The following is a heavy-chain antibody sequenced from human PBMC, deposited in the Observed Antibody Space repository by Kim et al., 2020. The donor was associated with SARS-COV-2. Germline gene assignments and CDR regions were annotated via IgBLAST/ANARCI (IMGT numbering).Heavy chain of an antibody. Sequence: ASVKVSCKASGYTFTSYYMHWVRQAPGQGLEWMGIINPSGGSTSYAQKFQGRVTMTRDTSTSTVYMELSSLRSEDTAVYYCARVASKWLVGLYYYGMDVWGQGTTVTVSS. CDR1: GYTFTSYY. D-gene: IGHD6-19*01. V-gene: IGHV1-46*01. CDR3: ARVASKWLVGLYYYGMDV. J-gene: IGHJ6*02. CDR2: INPSGGST.